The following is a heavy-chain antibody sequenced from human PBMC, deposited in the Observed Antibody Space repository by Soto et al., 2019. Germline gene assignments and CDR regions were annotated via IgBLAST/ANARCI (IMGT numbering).Heavy chain of an antibody. CDR2: IYHSGGT. J-gene: IGHJ5*02. CDR1: GGSISSGGYS. Sequence: QLQLQESGSGLVKPSQTLSLTCAVSGGSISSGGYSWNWIRQPPGKGLEWIGYIYHSGGTYYNPSLKSRVIISVHKSKNQCSLKLTSVTAADTAVYYCARDQLEGNWFDPWGQGTLVTVSS. CDR3: ARDQLEGNWFDP. D-gene: IGHD1-1*01. V-gene: IGHV4-30-2*01.